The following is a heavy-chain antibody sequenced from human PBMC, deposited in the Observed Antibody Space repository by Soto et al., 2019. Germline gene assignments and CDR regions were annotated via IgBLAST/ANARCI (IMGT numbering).Heavy chain of an antibody. CDR2: ISSSGSTI. CDR1: GFTFSDYY. D-gene: IGHD6-19*01. CDR3: ARDSVFVAVAGTNDY. Sequence: AGSLRLSCAASGFTFSDYYMSWIRQAPGKGLEWVSYISSSGSTIYYADSVKGRFTISRDNAKNSLYLQMNSLRAEDTAVYYCARDSVFVAVAGTNDYWGQGTLVTVSS. V-gene: IGHV3-11*01. J-gene: IGHJ4*02.